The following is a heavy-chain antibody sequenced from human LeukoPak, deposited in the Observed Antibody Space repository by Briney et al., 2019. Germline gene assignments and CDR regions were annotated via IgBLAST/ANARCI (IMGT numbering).Heavy chain of an antibody. J-gene: IGHJ6*02. Sequence: GGSLRLSCAASGSTFSSYSMHWVRQAPGKGLEWVSAISSSSSYIYYADSVKGRFTISRDNAKNSLYLQMNSLRAEDTAVYYCASPSPSYYYTAGYYYGMDVWGQGTTVTVSS. V-gene: IGHV3-21*04. CDR1: GSTFSSYS. D-gene: IGHD3-22*01. CDR2: ISSSSSYI. CDR3: ASPSPSYYYTAGYYYGMDV.